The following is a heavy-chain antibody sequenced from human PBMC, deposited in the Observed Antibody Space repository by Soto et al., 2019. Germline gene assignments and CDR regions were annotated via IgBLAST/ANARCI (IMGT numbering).Heavy chain of an antibody. D-gene: IGHD4-17*01. J-gene: IGHJ6*02. Sequence: GGSLRLSCAASGFTFSSYHMNWVRQAPGKGLEWVSAISSSGSATYYADSVKGRFTISRDNSKNTLFLQMNSLRAEDTAVYYCAKDRATVVTRAMDVWGQGTTVTVSS. CDR2: ISSSGSAT. CDR1: GFTFSSYH. CDR3: AKDRATVVTRAMDV. V-gene: IGHV3-23*01.